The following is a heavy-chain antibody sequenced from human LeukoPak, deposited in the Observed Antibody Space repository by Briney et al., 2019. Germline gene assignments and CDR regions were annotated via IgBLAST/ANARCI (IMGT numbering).Heavy chain of an antibody. Sequence: GGSLRLSCAASGFTFSSYSMNWVRQAPGKGLEWVSSISSSSSYIYYADSVKGRFTISRDNAKNSLYLQMNSLRAEDTSVYYCATAVRGIVAGISYWGQGTLVTVSS. CDR1: GFTFSSYS. J-gene: IGHJ4*02. V-gene: IGHV3-21*06. CDR3: ATAVRGIVAGISY. CDR2: ISSSSSYI. D-gene: IGHD6-19*01.